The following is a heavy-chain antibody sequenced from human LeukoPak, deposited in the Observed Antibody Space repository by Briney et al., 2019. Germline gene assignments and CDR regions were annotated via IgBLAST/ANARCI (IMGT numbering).Heavy chain of an antibody. CDR1: GFTFSSYG. D-gene: IGHD3-22*01. CDR2: IWYDGSNK. V-gene: IGHV3-33*01. CDR3: AREVVPYYFDY. J-gene: IGHJ4*02. Sequence: GRSLRLSCAASGFTFSSYGMHWVRQAPGKGLEWVAVIWYDGSNKYYADSVKGRFTISRGNSKNTLYLQMNSLRAEDTAVYYCAREVVPYYFDYWGQGTLVTVSS.